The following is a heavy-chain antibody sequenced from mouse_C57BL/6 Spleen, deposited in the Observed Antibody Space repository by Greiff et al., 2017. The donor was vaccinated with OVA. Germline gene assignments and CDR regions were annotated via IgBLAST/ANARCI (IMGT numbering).Heavy chain of an antibody. J-gene: IGHJ3*01. CDR1: GFSLTSYG. Sequence: VMLVESGPGLVAPSQSLSITCTVSGFSLTSYGVDWVRQSPGKGLEWLGVIWGVGSTNYNSALKSRLSISKDNSKSQVFLKMNSLQTDDTAMYYCASGSSEFAYWGQGTLVTVSA. CDR3: ASGSSEFAY. D-gene: IGHD1-1*01. V-gene: IGHV2-6*01. CDR2: IWGVGST.